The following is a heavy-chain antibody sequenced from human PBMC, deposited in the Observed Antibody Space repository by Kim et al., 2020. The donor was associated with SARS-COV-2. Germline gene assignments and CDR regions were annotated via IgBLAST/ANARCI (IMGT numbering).Heavy chain of an antibody. CDR3: AKVKGLGRIAAAGYFDY. V-gene: IGHV3-30*18. D-gene: IGHD6-13*01. Sequence: GGSLRLSCAASGFTFSSYGMHWVRQAPGKGLEWVAVISYDGSNKYYADSVKGRFTISRDNSKNTLYLQMNSLRAEDTAVYYCAKVKGLGRIAAAGYFDYWGQGTLVTVSS. CDR2: ISYDGSNK. CDR1: GFTFSSYG. J-gene: IGHJ4*02.